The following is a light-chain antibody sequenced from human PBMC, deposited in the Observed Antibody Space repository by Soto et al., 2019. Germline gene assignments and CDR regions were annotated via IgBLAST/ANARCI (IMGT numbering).Light chain of an antibody. J-gene: IGKJ1*01. CDR1: QSVLYNSINKNS. V-gene: IGKV4-1*01. CDR2: WAS. Sequence: DIVMTQSPDSLAVSLGERATINCKSSQSVLYNSINKNSLAWYQQKPGQPPKLLIYWASTRESGVPDRFSGSGSGTDFTLTISSLQAEDVAVYYCQQYYSNPRTFGQGTKVEIK. CDR3: QQYYSNPRT.